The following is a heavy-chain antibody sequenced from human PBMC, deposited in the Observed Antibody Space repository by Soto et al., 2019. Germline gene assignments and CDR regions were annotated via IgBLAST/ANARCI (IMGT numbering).Heavy chain of an antibody. CDR1: GYTFTGYY. D-gene: IGHD3-3*01. CDR3: ARANGDVFVLFRGSSLNFDY. Sequence: QVQLVQSGAEVKKPGASVKVSCKASGYTFTGYYMHWVRQAPGQGLEWMGWINPNSGGTNYAQKFQGWVTMTRDTSISTAYMELSRLRSDDTAVYYCARANGDVFVLFRGSSLNFDYWGQGTLVTVSS. J-gene: IGHJ4*02. V-gene: IGHV1-2*04. CDR2: INPNSGGT.